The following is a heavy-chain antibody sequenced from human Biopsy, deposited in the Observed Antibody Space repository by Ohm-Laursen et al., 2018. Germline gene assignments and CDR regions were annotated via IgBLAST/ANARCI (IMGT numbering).Heavy chain of an antibody. D-gene: IGHD3-9*01. Sequence: TLSLTCSVSGASVKTSGYFWAWIRQRPGKGLEWIGYISYNERTHYNPSLTSRLAISFDTSNNRISLQLRSVSVADTVVYYCVREPKTGTAEAWYFDLWGRGSPVTVPS. CDR2: ISYNERT. J-gene: IGHJ2*01. CDR3: VREPKTGTAEAWYFDL. CDR1: GASVKTSGYF. V-gene: IGHV4-31*03.